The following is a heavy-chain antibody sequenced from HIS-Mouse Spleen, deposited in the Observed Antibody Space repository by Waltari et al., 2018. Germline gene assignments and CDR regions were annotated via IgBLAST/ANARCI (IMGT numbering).Heavy chain of an antibody. CDR3: AREIPYSSSWYDWYFDL. CDR2: IYYSGST. Sequence: QLQLQESGPGLVKPSETLSLTCTVPGGSLSSSSYYVRWIRPPPGKGLEWIGSIYYSGSTYYNPSLKSRVTISVDTSKNQFSLKLSSVTAADTAVYYCAREIPYSSSWYDWYFDLWGRGTLVTVSS. V-gene: IGHV4-39*07. CDR1: GGSLSSSSYY. D-gene: IGHD6-13*01. J-gene: IGHJ2*01.